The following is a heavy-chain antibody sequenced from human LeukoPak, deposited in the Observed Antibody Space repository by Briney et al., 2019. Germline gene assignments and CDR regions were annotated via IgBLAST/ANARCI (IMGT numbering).Heavy chain of an antibody. Sequence: PGGSLRLSCAASGFTFSSYSMNWVRQAPGKGLEWVSYISSSSSTIYYADSVKGRFTISRDNAKNSLYLQMNSLRAEDTAVYYCARDSSKFWSGYYTPYYYGMDVWGQGTTVTVSS. D-gene: IGHD3-3*01. CDR1: GFTFSSYS. CDR3: ARDSSKFWSGYYTPYYYGMDV. CDR2: ISSSSSTI. V-gene: IGHV3-48*01. J-gene: IGHJ6*02.